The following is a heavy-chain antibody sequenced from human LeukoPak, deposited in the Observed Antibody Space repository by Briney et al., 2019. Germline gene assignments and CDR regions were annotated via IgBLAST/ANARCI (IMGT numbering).Heavy chain of an antibody. D-gene: IGHD3-10*01. V-gene: IGHV5-51*01. J-gene: IGHJ6*02. CDR3: ARTKGPMVRGVIMDYYYYGMDV. Sequence: GESLKISCKGSGYSFTTYWIGWVRQMPGKGLEWMGIIYPGDSDTRYSPSFQGQVTISADKSISTAYLQWSSLKASDTAMYYCARTKGPMVRGVIMDYYYYGMDVWGQGTTVTVSS. CDR2: IYPGDSDT. CDR1: GYSFTTYW.